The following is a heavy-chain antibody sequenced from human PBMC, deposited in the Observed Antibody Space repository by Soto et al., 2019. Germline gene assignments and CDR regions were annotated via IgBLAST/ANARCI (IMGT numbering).Heavy chain of an antibody. CDR3: AKERSKGYCSSTSCYLFDY. D-gene: IGHD2-2*01. CDR2: ISYDGSNK. Sequence: QVQLVESGGGVVQPGRSLRLSCAASGFTFSSYGMHWVRQAPGKGLEWVAVISYDGSNKYYADSVKGRFTISRDNSKNTLYLQMNSLRAEDTAVYYCAKERSKGYCSSTSCYLFDYWGQGTLVTVSS. V-gene: IGHV3-30*18. J-gene: IGHJ4*02. CDR1: GFTFSSYG.